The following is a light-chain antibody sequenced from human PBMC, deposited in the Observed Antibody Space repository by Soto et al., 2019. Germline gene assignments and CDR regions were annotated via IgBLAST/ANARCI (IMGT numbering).Light chain of an antibody. Sequence: EFVLTQSPGTLSLSPGERATHSCRASQTVRNNYLAWYQQKPGQAPRLLIYDASSRATGIPDRFSGGGSGTDFTLTISRLEPEDFAVYYYQQFSSSPLTLGGGTQVEIK. CDR2: DAS. CDR1: QTVRNNY. CDR3: QQFSSSPLT. J-gene: IGKJ4*01. V-gene: IGKV3-20*01.